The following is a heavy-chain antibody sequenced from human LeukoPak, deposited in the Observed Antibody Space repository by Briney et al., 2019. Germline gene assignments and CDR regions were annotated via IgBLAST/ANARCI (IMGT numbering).Heavy chain of an antibody. D-gene: IGHD1-26*01. V-gene: IGHV1-69*04. CDR3: ARDLPFSGSYPFDY. J-gene: IGHJ4*02. CDR2: IIPILGIA. Sequence: SVKVSCKASGGTFSSYAISWVRQAPGQGLEWMGRIIPILGIANYAQKFQGRVTITADKSTSTAYMELSSLRSEDMAVYYCARDLPFSGSYPFDYWGQGTLVTVSS. CDR1: GGTFSSYA.